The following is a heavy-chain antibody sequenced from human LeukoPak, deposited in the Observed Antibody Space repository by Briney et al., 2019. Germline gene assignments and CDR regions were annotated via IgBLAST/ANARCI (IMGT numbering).Heavy chain of an antibody. CDR2: INHSGST. J-gene: IGHJ4*02. CDR1: GGSFSGYY. D-gene: IGHD4-17*01. CDR3: ARGYYGDYSFDY. V-gene: IGHV4-34*01. Sequence: SETLSLTCAVYGGSFSGYYWSWIRQPPGKGLEWIGEINHSGSTNYNPSLKSRVTISVDTSKNQFSLKLSSVTAADTAAYYCARGYYGDYSFDYWGQGTLVTVSS.